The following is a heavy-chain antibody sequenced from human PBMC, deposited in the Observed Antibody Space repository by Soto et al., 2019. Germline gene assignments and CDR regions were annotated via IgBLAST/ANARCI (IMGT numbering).Heavy chain of an antibody. CDR3: AKGVVRSAAGLGYNWFDP. V-gene: IGHV3-23*01. J-gene: IGHJ5*02. D-gene: IGHD6-13*01. Sequence: GGSLRLSCAASGFTFSSYAMSWVRQAPGKGLEWVSAISGSGGSTYYADSVKGRFTISRDNSKNTLYLQMDSLRAEDTAVYYCAKGVVRSAAGLGYNWFDPWGQGTLVTVSS. CDR2: ISGSGGST. CDR1: GFTFSSYA.